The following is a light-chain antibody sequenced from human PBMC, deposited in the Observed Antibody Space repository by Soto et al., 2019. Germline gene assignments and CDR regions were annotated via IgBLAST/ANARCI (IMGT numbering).Light chain of an antibody. CDR3: QVWDSSSGHRV. CDR1: NIGSKS. Sequence: SYELTQPPSVSVAPGQTARLTCGGSNIGSKSVHWYQQKPCQAPVLVVYDDSDRPSGIPERFSGSNSGNTATLTISRVEAWDEADYFCQVWDSSSGHRVFGGGTKLTVL. CDR2: DDS. J-gene: IGLJ3*02. V-gene: IGLV3-21*02.